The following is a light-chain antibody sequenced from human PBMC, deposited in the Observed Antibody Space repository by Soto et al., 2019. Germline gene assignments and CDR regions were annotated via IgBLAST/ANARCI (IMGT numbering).Light chain of an antibody. Sequence: QSALTQPRSVSGSPGQSVTISCPGTGNAVGAYNYVSWYQQHPGRPPKLLIYGVVRWPSGVPDRFSGSKSGNTASLTISGLQAEDEADYFCCSYAGGYTYLFGTGTKVTVL. CDR1: GNAVGAYNY. CDR2: GVV. CDR3: CSYAGGYTYL. V-gene: IGLV2-11*01. J-gene: IGLJ1*01.